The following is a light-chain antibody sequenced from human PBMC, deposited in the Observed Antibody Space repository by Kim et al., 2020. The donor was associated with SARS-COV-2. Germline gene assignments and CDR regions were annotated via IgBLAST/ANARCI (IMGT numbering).Light chain of an antibody. CDR3: SSYAGSIL. CDR1: SIDVGGYNY. CDR2: EVS. V-gene: IGLV2-8*01. J-gene: IGLJ2*01. Sequence: QSALTQPPSASGSPGQSVTISCTGTSIDVGGYNYVSWYQQHPGKAPKLMIYEVSKRPSGVPDRFSGSKSGNTASLTVSGLQAEDEADYYCSSYAGSILFGGGTQLTVL.